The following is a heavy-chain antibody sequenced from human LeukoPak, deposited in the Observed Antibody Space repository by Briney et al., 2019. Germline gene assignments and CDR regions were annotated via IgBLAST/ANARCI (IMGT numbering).Heavy chain of an antibody. Sequence: SQTLSLTCAVSGGSLSSGGYSWSWLRQPPGTGLEWIGYIYHSGSTYYNPSLKSRVTISVDTSKNQFSLKLSSVTAADTAVYYCARVGSYGSDYWGQGTLVTVSS. V-gene: IGHV4-30-2*01. J-gene: IGHJ4*02. CDR3: ARVGSYGSDY. CDR2: IYHSGST. CDR1: GGSLSSGGYS. D-gene: IGHD5-18*01.